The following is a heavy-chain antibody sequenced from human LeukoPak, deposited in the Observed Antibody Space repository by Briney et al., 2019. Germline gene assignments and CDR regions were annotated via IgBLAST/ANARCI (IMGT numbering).Heavy chain of an antibody. J-gene: IGHJ5*02. Sequence: SETLSLTCAVSGYSISSGYYWGWIRQPPGRGLEWIESIYHSGSTYYNPSLKSRVTISVDTSKNQFSLKLSSVTAADTAVYYCARQVDTGNWFDPWGQGTLVTVSS. CDR3: ARQVDTGNWFDP. V-gene: IGHV4-38-2*01. CDR2: IYHSGST. CDR1: GYSISSGYY. D-gene: IGHD5-18*01.